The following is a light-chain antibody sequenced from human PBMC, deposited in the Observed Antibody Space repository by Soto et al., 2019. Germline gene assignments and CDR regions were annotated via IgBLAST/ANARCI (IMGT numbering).Light chain of an antibody. CDR1: SSDVGGYNY. V-gene: IGLV2-14*01. CDR3: SSSTSSITFV. Sequence: ALTQPASVSGSPGQSITISCTGTSSDVGGYNYVSWYQQHPGKAPKLMIYDVSNRPSGVSNRFSGSKSGNTASLTISGLQAEDEADYYCSSSTSSITFVFGTGTKVTV. CDR2: DVS. J-gene: IGLJ1*01.